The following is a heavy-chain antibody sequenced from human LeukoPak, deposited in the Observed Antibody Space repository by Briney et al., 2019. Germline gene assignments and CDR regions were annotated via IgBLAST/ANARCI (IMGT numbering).Heavy chain of an antibody. CDR1: GLTFSLYT. D-gene: IGHD2-2*01. J-gene: IGHJ4*02. V-gene: IGHV3-23*01. Sequence: PGGSLRLSCEASGLTFSLYTMSWVRQAPGKGLEWISGIRFSDGATYYADSVKGRFTISRDNSRNTLYLQMNSLRAEDTAVYFCAKDSGNRLLPYADYWGQGTLVTASS. CDR3: AKDSGNRLLPYADY. CDR2: IRFSDGAT.